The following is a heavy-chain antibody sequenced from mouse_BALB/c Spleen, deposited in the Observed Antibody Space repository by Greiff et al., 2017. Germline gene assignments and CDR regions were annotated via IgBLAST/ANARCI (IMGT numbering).Heavy chain of an antibody. CDR3: ARRGYDYDEGFAY. V-gene: IGHV1S81*02. Sequence: QVQLQQPGAELVRPGASVKLSCKASGYTFTSYWMHWVKQRPGQGLEWIGEINPSNGRTNYNEKFKSKATQTVDKSSSTAYMQLSSLTSEDSAVYYCARRGYDYDEGFAYWGQGTLVTVSA. D-gene: IGHD2-4*01. J-gene: IGHJ3*01. CDR2: INPSNGRT. CDR1: GYTFTSYW.